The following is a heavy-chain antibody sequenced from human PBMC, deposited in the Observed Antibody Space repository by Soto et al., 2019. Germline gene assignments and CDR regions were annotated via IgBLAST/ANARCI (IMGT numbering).Heavy chain of an antibody. D-gene: IGHD3-10*01. J-gene: IGHJ5*01. CDR3: AKPPDYNWNDF. CDR2: VSGSGGST. V-gene: IGHV3-23*01. CDR1: GFTFSSYA. Sequence: QPGGSLRLSCAASGFTFSSYAMSWFRQAPGKGLEWISAVSGSGGSTYYADSVKGRFTISRDNSKDTLYLQMNNLRAEATAVYYCAKPPDYNWNDFWGQGTLVTVSS.